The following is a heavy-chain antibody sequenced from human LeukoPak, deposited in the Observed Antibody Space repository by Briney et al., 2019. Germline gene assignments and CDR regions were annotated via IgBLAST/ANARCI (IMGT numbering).Heavy chain of an antibody. J-gene: IGHJ4*02. D-gene: IGHD6-6*01. CDR2: ISGSGGST. CDR1: GFTFSSYA. Sequence: PGESLRLSCAASGFTFSSYAMSWVRQAPGKGLEWVSAISGSGGSTYYADSVKGRFTISRDNSKNTLYLQMNSLRAEDTAVYYCAKDRVRIAARPPIDFDYWGQGTLVTVSS. V-gene: IGHV3-23*01. CDR3: AKDRVRIAARPPIDFDY.